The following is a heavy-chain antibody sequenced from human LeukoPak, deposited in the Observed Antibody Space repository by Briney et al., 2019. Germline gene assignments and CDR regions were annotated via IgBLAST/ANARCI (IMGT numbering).Heavy chain of an antibody. J-gene: IGHJ3*02. D-gene: IGHD2-8*01. Sequence: ASVKVSCKASGYTFTGYYMHWVRQAPGQGLEWMGRINPNSGGTNYAQKFQGRVTMTRDTSISTAYMELSRLGSDDTAVYYCAREMYGDAFDIWGQGTMVTVSS. CDR2: INPNSGGT. CDR1: GYTFTGYY. CDR3: AREMYGDAFDI. V-gene: IGHV1-2*06.